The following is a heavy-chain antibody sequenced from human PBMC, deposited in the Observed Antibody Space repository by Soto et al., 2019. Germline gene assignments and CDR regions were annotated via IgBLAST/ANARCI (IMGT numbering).Heavy chain of an antibody. V-gene: IGHV5-51*01. CDR1: GYSFTNYW. Sequence: GESLKISCQGSGYSFTNYWIGWVRQMPGKGLEWMGSIYPGDSDTRYSPSFRGHVTISATKSITTVFLQWSSLRASDTAMYYCARQIYDSDTGPNFQYYFDSWGQGTPVTVSS. D-gene: IGHD3-22*01. CDR2: IYPGDSDT. CDR3: ARQIYDSDTGPNFQYYFDS. J-gene: IGHJ4*02.